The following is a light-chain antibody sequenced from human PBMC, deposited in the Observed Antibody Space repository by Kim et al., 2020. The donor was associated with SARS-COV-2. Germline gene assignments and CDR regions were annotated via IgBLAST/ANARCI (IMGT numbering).Light chain of an antibody. CDR2: EVN. CDR3: SSYAGRQNLV. Sequence: GQSVTISCTGTGSDIGGYNFVAWYQQHPGKAPKVMIYEVNTRPSGVPDRFSGSKSGNTASLTVSGLQAEDEADYYCSSYAGRQNLVFGGGTQLTVL. J-gene: IGLJ2*01. CDR1: GSDIGGYNF. V-gene: IGLV2-8*01.